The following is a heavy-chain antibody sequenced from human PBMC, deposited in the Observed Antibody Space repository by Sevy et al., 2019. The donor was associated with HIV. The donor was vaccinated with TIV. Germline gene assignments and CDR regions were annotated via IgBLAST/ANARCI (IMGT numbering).Heavy chain of an antibody. CDR1: GFTFSDFA. CDR3: ASRGGDFWNGYNFDH. CDR2: ILFDGRNK. D-gene: IGHD3-3*01. J-gene: IGHJ4*02. Sequence: GGSLRLSCAASGFTFSDFAMAWVRQAPGKGLEWVALILFDGRNKYYVDSVMGRFTISRDNSKKTLFLEMNSLRHDDTAMYYCASRGGDFWNGYNFDHWGQGTLVTVSS. V-gene: IGHV3-30*03.